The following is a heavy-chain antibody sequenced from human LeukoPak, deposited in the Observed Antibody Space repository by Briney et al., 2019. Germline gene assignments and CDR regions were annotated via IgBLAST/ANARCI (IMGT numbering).Heavy chain of an antibody. Sequence: SVKVSCKASGGTLSSYAISWVRQAPGQGLEWMGGIIPIFGTANYAQKFQGRVTITADESTSTAYMELSSLRSEDTAVYYCARTYDSSGYYHRWFDPWGQGTLVTVSS. J-gene: IGHJ5*02. CDR3: ARTYDSSGYYHRWFDP. CDR2: IIPIFGTA. D-gene: IGHD3-22*01. V-gene: IGHV1-69*13. CDR1: GGTLSSYA.